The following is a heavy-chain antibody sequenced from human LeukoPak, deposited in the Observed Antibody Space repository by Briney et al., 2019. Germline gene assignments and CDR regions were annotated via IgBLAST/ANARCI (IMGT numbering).Heavy chain of an antibody. Sequence: GGSLRLSCAASGFTFSNAWMSWVRQASGKGLEWVSGINWNSGSIGYADSVKGRFTISRDNAKNSLYLQMNSLRAEDTAVYYCAKDEGAARPINFDYWGQGTLVTVSS. D-gene: IGHD6-6*01. CDR3: AKDEGAARPINFDY. V-gene: IGHV3-9*01. CDR1: GFTFSNAW. J-gene: IGHJ4*02. CDR2: INWNSGSI.